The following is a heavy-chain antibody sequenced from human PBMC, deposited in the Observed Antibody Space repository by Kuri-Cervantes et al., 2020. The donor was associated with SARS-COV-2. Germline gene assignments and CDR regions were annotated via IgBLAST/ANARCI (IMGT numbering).Heavy chain of an antibody. CDR3: ARQYDFWSPAYYYYYYMDV. Sequence: SETLSLTCAVYGGSFSGYYWSWIRQPPGKGLEWIGEINHSGSTNYNPSLKIRVTISVDTSKNQFSLKLSSVTAVDTAVYYCARQYDFWSPAYYYYYYMDVWGKGTTVTVSS. J-gene: IGHJ6*03. V-gene: IGHV4-34*01. CDR1: GGSFSGYY. CDR2: INHSGST. D-gene: IGHD3-3*01.